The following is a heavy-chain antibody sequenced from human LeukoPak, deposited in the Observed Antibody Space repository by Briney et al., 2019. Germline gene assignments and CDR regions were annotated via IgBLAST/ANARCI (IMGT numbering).Heavy chain of an antibody. Sequence: PGGSLRLSCAASGFTFSSYSMNWVRQAPGKGLEWVSSISSSSSYIYYADSVKGRFTISRDNAKNLLYLQMNSLRAEDTAVYYCARDTPPYYDFWSGYYNYYYYYMDVWGKGTTVTVSS. CDR2: ISSSSSYI. CDR1: GFTFSSYS. V-gene: IGHV3-21*01. D-gene: IGHD3-3*01. J-gene: IGHJ6*03. CDR3: ARDTPPYYDFWSGYYNYYYYYMDV.